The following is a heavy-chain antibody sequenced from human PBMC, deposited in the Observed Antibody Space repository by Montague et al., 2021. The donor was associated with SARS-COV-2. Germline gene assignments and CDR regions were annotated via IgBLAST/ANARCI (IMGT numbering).Heavy chain of an antibody. D-gene: IGHD3-10*01. CDR2: IYHTGIT. V-gene: IGHV4-39*07. Sequence: SETLSLTCTVAGDSISSTVYYWGWMRQPPGKRLEWIGTIYHTGITHYNPSLKSRVTLSVDTSKNQLSLNVTSVTAADTAVYFCVRVAWFGELSLADYWGQGTLVAGPS. J-gene: IGHJ4*02. CDR1: GDSISSTVYY. CDR3: VRVAWFGELSLADY.